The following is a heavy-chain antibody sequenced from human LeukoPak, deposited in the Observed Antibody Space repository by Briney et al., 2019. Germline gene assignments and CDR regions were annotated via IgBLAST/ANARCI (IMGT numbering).Heavy chain of an antibody. CDR2: IYHSGST. Sequence: PSETLSLTCTVSGGYISNYFWSWIRQPPGKALEWIGYIYHSGSTNYNPSLKSRITISVDTSKNQFSLKLDSVTAADTAVYYCARHLGRIWYFDLWGRGTLVTVSS. J-gene: IGHJ2*01. CDR3: ARHLGRIWYFDL. D-gene: IGHD7-27*01. V-gene: IGHV4-59*08. CDR1: GGYISNYF.